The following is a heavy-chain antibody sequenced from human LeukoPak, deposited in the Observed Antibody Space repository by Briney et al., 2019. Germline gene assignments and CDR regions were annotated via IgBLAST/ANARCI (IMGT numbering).Heavy chain of an antibody. D-gene: IGHD3-16*01. CDR1: GFIFSKAW. CDR3: TSALNLVLGELLGY. CDR2: IKTEAEDGTT. V-gene: IGHV3-15*01. Sequence: GGSLRLSCAASGFIFSKAWMAWARQAPGKGLEWVGHIKTEAEDGTTDYAAPVKGRFTISRDDAKSTLYLQMNSLNTEDTAVYFCTSALNLVLGELLGYWGQGTLVTVSS. J-gene: IGHJ4*02.